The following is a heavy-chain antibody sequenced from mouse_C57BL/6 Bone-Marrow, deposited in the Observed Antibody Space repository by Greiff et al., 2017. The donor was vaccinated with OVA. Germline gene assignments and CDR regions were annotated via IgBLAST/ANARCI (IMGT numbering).Heavy chain of an antibody. CDR3: ARLGSNFYYFDY. CDR1: GYTFTSYG. Sequence: LQESGAELARPGASVKLSCKASGYTFTSYGISWVKQRTGQGLEWIGEIYPRSGNTYYNEKFKGKATLTADKSSSTAYMELRSLTSEDSAVYFCARLGSNFYYFDYWGQGTTLTVSS. V-gene: IGHV1-81*01. D-gene: IGHD2-5*01. J-gene: IGHJ2*01. CDR2: IYPRSGNT.